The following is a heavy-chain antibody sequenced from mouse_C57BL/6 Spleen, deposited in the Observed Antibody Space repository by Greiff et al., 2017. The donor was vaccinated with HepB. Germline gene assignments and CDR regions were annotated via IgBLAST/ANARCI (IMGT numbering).Heavy chain of an antibody. D-gene: IGHD1-1*01. V-gene: IGHV1-22*01. CDR3: ARRDYYGSSLGFAY. J-gene: IGHJ3*01. Sequence: EVQLQQSGPELVKPGASVKMSCTASGYTFTDYNMHWVKQSHGKSLEWIGYINPNNGGTSYNQKFKGKATLTVNKSSSTAYMELRSLTSEDSAVYYWARRDYYGSSLGFAYWGQGTLVTVSA. CDR2: INPNNGGT. CDR1: GYTFTDYN.